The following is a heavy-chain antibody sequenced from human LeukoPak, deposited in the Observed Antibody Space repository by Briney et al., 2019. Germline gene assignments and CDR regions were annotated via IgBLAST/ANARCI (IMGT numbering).Heavy chain of an antibody. CDR1: GFTFNIYA. J-gene: IGHJ3*02. V-gene: IGHV3-23*01. D-gene: IGHD3-10*01. CDR2: IGGSGVDT. CDR3: AATYYGSGSYREPAFDI. Sequence: GGSLRLSCAASGFTFNIYAMCWVRQAPGEGLEWISCIGGSGVDTFYADSVKGRFTISRDNSKNTLFVQMNSLRAEDTAVYYCAATYYGSGSYREPAFDIWGQGTMVTVSS.